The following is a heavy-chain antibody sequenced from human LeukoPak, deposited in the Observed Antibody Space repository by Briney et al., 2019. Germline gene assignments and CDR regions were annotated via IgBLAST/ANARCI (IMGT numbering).Heavy chain of an antibody. V-gene: IGHV1-8*01. CDR3: ARGPVSSHGMDV. J-gene: IGHJ6*02. Sequence: ASVKVSCKASGYTFTSYDINWVRQATGQGLEWMGFKNPNSGRTGFAQKFQGRFTMTTDTSISTAYMELSSLTSEGTAVYYCARGPVSSHGMDVWGQGTTVTVSS. CDR1: GYTFTSYD. CDR2: KNPNSGRT.